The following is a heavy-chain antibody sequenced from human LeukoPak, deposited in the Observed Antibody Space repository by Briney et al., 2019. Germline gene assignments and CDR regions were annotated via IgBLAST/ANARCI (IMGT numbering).Heavy chain of an antibody. CDR1: GFTFSTFW. Sequence: GGSLGLSCAASGFTFSTFWMHWVRQAPGKGLVWVSRINTDGSSTTYADSVKGRFTISRDNAKNTLYLQMNSLRAEDTAVYYCAKRGWDHNGNNWFDPWGQGTLVTVSS. D-gene: IGHD1-14*01. V-gene: IGHV3-74*01. CDR3: AKRGWDHNGNNWFDP. J-gene: IGHJ5*02. CDR2: INTDGSST.